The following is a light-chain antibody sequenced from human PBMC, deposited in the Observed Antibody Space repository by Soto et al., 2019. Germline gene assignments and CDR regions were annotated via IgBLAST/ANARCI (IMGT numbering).Light chain of an antibody. J-gene: IGLJ3*02. V-gene: IGLV3-21*01. CDR1: NIGSKS. CDR2: YDS. Sequence: SYELTQPPSVSVAPGKTASVACGGSNIGSKSVHWYQQKSGQAPVLVMYYDSDRPSGIPERFSGSNSGNTATLTISRVEAWYEADYYCQVWDISSGHVVFGGGTKLTVL. CDR3: QVWDISSGHVV.